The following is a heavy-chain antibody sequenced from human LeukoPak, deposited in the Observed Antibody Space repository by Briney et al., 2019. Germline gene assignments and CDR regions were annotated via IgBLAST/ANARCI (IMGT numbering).Heavy chain of an antibody. CDR2: IIPIFGTA. V-gene: IGHV1-69*13. Sequence: SVKVSCKASGGTFSSYAISWVRQAPGQGLEWMGGIIPIFGTANYAQKFQGRVTITADESTCTAYMELSSLRSEDTAVYYCAREYGDSNYYYYYMDVWGKGTTVTISS. D-gene: IGHD4-17*01. J-gene: IGHJ6*03. CDR3: AREYGDSNYYYYYMDV. CDR1: GGTFSSYA.